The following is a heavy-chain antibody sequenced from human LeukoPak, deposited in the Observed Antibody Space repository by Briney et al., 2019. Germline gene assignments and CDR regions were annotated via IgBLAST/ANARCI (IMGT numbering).Heavy chain of an antibody. CDR1: GFTVSSNY. CDR2: IYSGGST. CDR3: ARDSDYYDSRGSLGAY. J-gene: IGHJ4*02. D-gene: IGHD3-22*01. Sequence: AGGSLRLSCAASGFTVSSNYMSWVRQAPGKGLEWVSVIYSGGSTYYADSVKGRFTISRANSKNSLYLQMHSLSAEDKAVYYCARDSDYYDSRGSLGAYWGQGTLVTVSS. V-gene: IGHV3-53*01.